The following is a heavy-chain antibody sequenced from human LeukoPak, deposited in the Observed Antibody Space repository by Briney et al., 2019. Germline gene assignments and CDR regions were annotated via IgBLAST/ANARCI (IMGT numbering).Heavy chain of an antibody. CDR1: GFTVSSNY. Sequence: GGSLRLSCAASGFTVSSNYMSWVRQAPGKGLEWVSVIYSGGSTYYADSVKGRFTISRDNSMNTLYLQMNSLRAEDTAVYYCAGYCSGGSCYEAHGYWGQGTLVTVSS. J-gene: IGHJ4*02. CDR3: AGYCSGGSCYEAHGY. D-gene: IGHD2-15*01. CDR2: IYSGGST. V-gene: IGHV3-53*01.